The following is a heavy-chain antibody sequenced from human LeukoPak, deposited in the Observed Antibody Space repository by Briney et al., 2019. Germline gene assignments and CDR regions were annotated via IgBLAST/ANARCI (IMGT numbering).Heavy chain of an antibody. J-gene: IGHJ3*02. D-gene: IGHD1-26*01. Sequence: PGGSLRLSCAASGFTFSSYAMSRVRQAPGKGLEWVSAISGSGGSTYYADSVKGRFTISRDNSKNTLYLQMNSLRAEDTAVYYCAKAGGSYGAFDIWGQGTMVTVSS. V-gene: IGHV3-23*01. CDR3: AKAGGSYGAFDI. CDR1: GFTFSSYA. CDR2: ISGSGGST.